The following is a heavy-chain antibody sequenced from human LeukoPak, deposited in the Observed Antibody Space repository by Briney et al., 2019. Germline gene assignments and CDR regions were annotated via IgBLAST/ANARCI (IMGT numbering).Heavy chain of an antibody. CDR1: GGSFSGYY. J-gene: IGHJ5*02. D-gene: IGHD5-18*01. CDR3: ASSGGGYSCDT. V-gene: IGHV4-34*01. Sequence: SETLSLTCAVYGGSFSGYYWSWIRQPPGKGLEWIGEINHSGSTNYNPSLKSRVTISVDTPKNQFSLKLSSVTAADTAVYFCASSGGGYSCDTWGQGTLVTVSS. CDR2: INHSGST.